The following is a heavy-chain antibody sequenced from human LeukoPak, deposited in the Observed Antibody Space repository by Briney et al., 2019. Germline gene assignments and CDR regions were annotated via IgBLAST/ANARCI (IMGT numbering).Heavy chain of an antibody. CDR2: SYHSGST. CDR3: ARGTAAGTGYNWFDP. J-gene: IGHJ5*02. V-gene: IGHV4-38-2*02. Sequence: SETLSLTCTVSGGSISGYYWGWIRQPPGKGLEWIGSSYHSGSTYYNPSLKSRVTISVDTSKNQFSLKLSSVTAADTAVYYCARGTAAGTGYNWFDPWGQGTLVTVSS. D-gene: IGHD6-13*01. CDR1: GGSISGYY.